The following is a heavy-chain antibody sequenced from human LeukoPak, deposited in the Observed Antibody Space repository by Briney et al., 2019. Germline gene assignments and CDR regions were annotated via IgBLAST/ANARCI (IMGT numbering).Heavy chain of an antibody. CDR3: AKDATEWQPFSCFDY. CDR2: MSYDGSNQ. D-gene: IGHD2-21*02. J-gene: IGHJ4*02. CDR1: RFTFSNYG. V-gene: IGHV3-30*18. Sequence: QAGGSLRLSCAASRFTFSNYGMHWVRQTPDKGLEWVATMSYDGSNQYYAESVKGRFTISRDNSKNTLYLQMLSLRPEDSAVYYCAKDATEWQPFSCFDYWGQGTLVTVSS.